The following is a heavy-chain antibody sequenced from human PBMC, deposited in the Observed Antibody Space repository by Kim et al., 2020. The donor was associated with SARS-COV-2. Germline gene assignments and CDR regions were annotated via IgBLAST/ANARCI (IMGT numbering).Heavy chain of an antibody. V-gene: IGHV4-34*01. CDR3: AKAGSSSDFFAF. D-gene: IGHD1-1*01. Sequence: SETLSLTCAVHGGYLTGSYMSWVRQAPGQGLEWIGEIDHIGTTNSNPSLKSRLTISVDTSKNELSLRLNSVTAADTAVYYCAKAGSSSDFFAFWCQGSL. CDR1: GGYLTGSY. J-gene: IGHJ4*02. CDR2: IDHIGTT.